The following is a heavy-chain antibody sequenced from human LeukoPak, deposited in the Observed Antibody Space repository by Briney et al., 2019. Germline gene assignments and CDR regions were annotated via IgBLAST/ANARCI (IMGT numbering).Heavy chain of an antibody. V-gene: IGHV4-39*01. J-gene: IGHJ5*02. CDR3: ARHGLIAAAATGWFDP. CDR2: IYYSGST. D-gene: IGHD6-13*01. CDR1: GGSISSSSYY. Sequence: SETLSLTCTVSGGSISSSSYYWGWIRQPPGKGLEWIGSIYYSGSTYYNPSLKSRVTISVDTSKNQFSLKLSSVTAADTAVYYCARHGLIAAAATGWFDPWGQGTLVTVSS.